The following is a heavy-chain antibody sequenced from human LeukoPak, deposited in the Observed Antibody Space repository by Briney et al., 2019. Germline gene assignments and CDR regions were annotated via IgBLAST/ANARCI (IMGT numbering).Heavy chain of an antibody. J-gene: IGHJ4*02. CDR2: IKSKTDGGTT. CDR3: AKDHHCTNGVCPHDY. V-gene: IGHV3-15*01. D-gene: IGHD2-8*01. Sequence: PGRSLRLSCAASGFTFSNAWMSWVRQAPGKELEWVGRIKSKTDGGTTDYAAPVKGRFTISRDDSKNTLYLQMNSLRAEDTAVYYCAKDHHCTNGVCPHDYWGQGTLVTVSS. CDR1: GFTFSNAW.